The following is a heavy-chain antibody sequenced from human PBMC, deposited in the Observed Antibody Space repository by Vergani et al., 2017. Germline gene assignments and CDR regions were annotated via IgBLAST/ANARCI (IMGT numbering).Heavy chain of an antibody. D-gene: IGHD6-19*01. J-gene: IGHJ6*02. CDR2: IRYDGSNK. CDR3: AKDRGSSGWPHYYYYYGMDV. V-gene: IGHV3-30*02. CDR1: GFTFSSYG. Sequence: QVQLVESGGGVVQPGGSLRLSCAASGFTFSSYGMHWVRQAPGKGLEWVAFIRYDGSNKYYADSVQGRFTISRDNSKNTLYLQMNSLRADDTAVYYCAKDRGSSGWPHYYYYYGMDVWGQGTTVTVSS.